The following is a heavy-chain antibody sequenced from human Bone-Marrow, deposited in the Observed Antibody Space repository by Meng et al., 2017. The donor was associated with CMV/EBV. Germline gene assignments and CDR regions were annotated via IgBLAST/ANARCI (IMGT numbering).Heavy chain of an antibody. CDR3: AKAYCSTIICRGVGTVDF. CDR2: IWNDGFYK. CDR1: FTFNAYG. V-gene: IGHV3-33*06. D-gene: IGHD2-2*01. Sequence: FTFNAYGMHWVRQAPGKGLEWVGVIWNDGFYKYYADSVRGRFTISRDNSKNTLYLEMTSLRPEDTAVYYCAKAYCSTIICRGVGTVDFWGQGTLVTVSS. J-gene: IGHJ4*02.